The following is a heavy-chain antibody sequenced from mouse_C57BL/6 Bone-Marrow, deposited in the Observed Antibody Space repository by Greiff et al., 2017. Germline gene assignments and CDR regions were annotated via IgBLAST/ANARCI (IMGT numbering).Heavy chain of an antibody. J-gene: IGHJ4*01. CDR1: GYTFPSYW. D-gene: IGHD3-1*01. Sequence: QVQLQQPGAELVKPGASVKLSCKASGYTFPSYWMHWVKQRPGQGLEWIGMIHPHSGSTNYNEKLKSKATLTVDKSSSTAYMQLSSLTSEDSAVYYCARESRRPTGAMDYWGQGTSVTVSS. CDR2: IHPHSGST. V-gene: IGHV1-64*01. CDR3: ARESRRPTGAMDY.